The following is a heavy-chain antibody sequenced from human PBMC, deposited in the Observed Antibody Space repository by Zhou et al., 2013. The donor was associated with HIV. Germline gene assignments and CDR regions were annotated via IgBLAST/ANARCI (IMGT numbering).Heavy chain of an antibody. D-gene: IGHD2-8*02. CDR2: IFYTGST. J-gene: IGHJ6*03. Sequence: QVQLQESGPGLVKPSETLSLTCTVSGASIKNHYWSWIRQSPAKGLEWIAYIFYTGSTNYNPSFKSRVTISVDTSKNQFSLKMSSVSAADTALYYCARHVLVQWEPAEDDSYYYIDVWGKGTMVTVSS. CDR3: ARHVLVQWEPAEDDSYYYIDV. CDR1: GASIKNHY. V-gene: IGHV4-59*11.